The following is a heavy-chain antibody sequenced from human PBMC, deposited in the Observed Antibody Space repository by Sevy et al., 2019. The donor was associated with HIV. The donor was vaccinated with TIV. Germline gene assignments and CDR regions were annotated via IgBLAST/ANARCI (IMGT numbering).Heavy chain of an antibody. J-gene: IGHJ5*01. CDR2: ISRNSNYI. V-gene: IGHV3-21*01. D-gene: IGHD3-3*01. CDR1: GFTFSTLN. CDR3: ASQLLNYESWFES. Sequence: GGSLRLSCAASGFTFSTLNMNWVRQAPGKGLEWVSSISRNSNYIYYADSVKGRFTISRDNAKNSLYLDMNNLRAEDTAVYYCASQLLNYESWFESWGQGTLVTVSS.